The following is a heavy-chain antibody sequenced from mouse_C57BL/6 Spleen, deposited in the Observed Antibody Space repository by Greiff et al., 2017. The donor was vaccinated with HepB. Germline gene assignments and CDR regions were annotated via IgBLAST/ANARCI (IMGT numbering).Heavy chain of an antibody. Sequence: QVQLKESGPGLVQPSQSLSITCTVSGFSLTSYGVHWVRQPPGKGLEWLGVIWSGGSTDYNAAFISRLSISKDNSKSQVFFKMNSLQADDTAIYYCAKNSYGSSDWYFDVWGTGTTVTVSS. D-gene: IGHD1-1*01. V-gene: IGHV2-4*01. CDR1: GFSLTSYG. CDR2: IWSGGST. CDR3: AKNSYGSSDWYFDV. J-gene: IGHJ1*03.